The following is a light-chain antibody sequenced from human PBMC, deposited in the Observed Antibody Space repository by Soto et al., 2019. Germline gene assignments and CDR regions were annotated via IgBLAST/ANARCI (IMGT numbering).Light chain of an antibody. CDR1: SSSIGSNY. CDR3: AAWDDSLSVLYV. Sequence: QSVLTQPPSASGTPGQRVTISCYGSSSSIGSNYVYWYQQLPGTAPKLLIYRNNQRPSGVPDRFSGSKSGTSASLAISGLRSEDEAYYYCAAWDDSLSVLYVFGTGTKLTVL. V-gene: IGLV1-47*01. J-gene: IGLJ1*01. CDR2: RNN.